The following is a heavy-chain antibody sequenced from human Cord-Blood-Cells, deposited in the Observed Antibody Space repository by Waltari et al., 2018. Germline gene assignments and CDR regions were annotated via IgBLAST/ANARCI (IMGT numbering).Heavy chain of an antibody. D-gene: IGHD6-6*01. CDR2: INPNSGGT. Sequence: QVQLVQSGAEVKKPGASVTVSCKASGYTFTGYYMHWVRQAPGQGLEWMGRINPNSGGTNYAQKFQGRVTMTRDTSISTAYMELSRLRSDDTAVYYCARDPRSYSSSSWYFDLWGRGTLVTVSS. CDR1: GYTFTGYY. CDR3: ARDPRSYSSSSWYFDL. J-gene: IGHJ2*01. V-gene: IGHV1-2*06.